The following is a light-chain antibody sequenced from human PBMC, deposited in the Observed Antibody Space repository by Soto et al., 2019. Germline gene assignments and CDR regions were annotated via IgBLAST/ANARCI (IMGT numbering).Light chain of an antibody. CDR1: QSIASF. V-gene: IGKV1-39*01. J-gene: IGKJ5*01. CDR3: QQSYTTPIT. Sequence: IQMTQSPSSLSASVGDRVTMTCRASQSIASFLNWYQQKPGKAPKLLIYDASSVQSGVPSRFTGSGSGTDFTLTISSLQPEDFATYYCQQSYTTPITFGQGTRLEIK. CDR2: DAS.